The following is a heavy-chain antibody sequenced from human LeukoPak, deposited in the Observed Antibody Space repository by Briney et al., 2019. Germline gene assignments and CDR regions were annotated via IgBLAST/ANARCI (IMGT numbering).Heavy chain of an antibody. D-gene: IGHD3-22*01. Sequence: ASVKVFCKASGYTFTGYYMHWVRQAPGQGLEWMGWINPNSGGTNYAQKFQGRVTMTRDTSISTAYMELSRLRSDDTAVYYCARGGVGYYYDSSGYYAHYWGQGTLVTVSS. CDR2: INPNSGGT. J-gene: IGHJ4*02. CDR1: GYTFTGYY. V-gene: IGHV1-2*02. CDR3: ARGGVGYYYDSSGYYAHY.